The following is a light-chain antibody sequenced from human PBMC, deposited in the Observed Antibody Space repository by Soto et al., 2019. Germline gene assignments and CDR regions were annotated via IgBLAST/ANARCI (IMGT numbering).Light chain of an antibody. Sequence: EIVLTQSPGTLSLSPGERATLSCRASQSISSSYLAWYQQKPGQAPRLLIYGASSRATGIPDRFSGSGSGTDFTLTISGLEPEDFAVYYCQQYHSSPPYTFGQGTKLEIK. CDR2: GAS. CDR3: QQYHSSPPYT. V-gene: IGKV3-20*01. J-gene: IGKJ2*01. CDR1: QSISSSY.